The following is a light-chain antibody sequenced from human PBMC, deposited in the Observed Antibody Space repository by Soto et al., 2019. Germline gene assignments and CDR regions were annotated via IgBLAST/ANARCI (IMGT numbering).Light chain of an antibody. CDR3: QQYNNWPQT. Sequence: EIVMTQSPATLSVSPGERATLSCRASQSIRSNLAWYQQKPGQAPRLLIFGASTRATGIPDRFSGSGSGTQFTLTISSLQTEDFAVYHCQQYNNWPQTFGQGTKVDIK. CDR2: GAS. J-gene: IGKJ1*01. V-gene: IGKV3-15*01. CDR1: QSIRSN.